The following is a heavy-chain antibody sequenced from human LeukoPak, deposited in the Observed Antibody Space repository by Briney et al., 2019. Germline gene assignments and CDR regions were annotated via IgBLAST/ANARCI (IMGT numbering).Heavy chain of an antibody. CDR1: GGSINSYY. Sequence: SETLSLTCTGSGGSINSYYWSWIRQPAGKGLEWIGRIYTSGSTNYNPSLKSRVTMSVDTSKNQFSLKLSSVTAADTAVYYCASQIRTRWYFDLWGRGTLVTVSS. CDR3: ASQIRTRWYFDL. D-gene: IGHD2-2*01. CDR2: IYTSGST. V-gene: IGHV4-4*07. J-gene: IGHJ2*01.